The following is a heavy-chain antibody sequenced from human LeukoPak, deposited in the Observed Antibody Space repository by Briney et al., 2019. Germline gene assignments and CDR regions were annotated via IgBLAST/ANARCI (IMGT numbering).Heavy chain of an antibody. V-gene: IGHV1-69*13. Sequence: ASVTVSCTASGGTFSSYAISWVRQAPGQGLEWMGGIIPIFGTANYAQKFQGRVTITADESTSTAYMELSSLRSEDTAVYYCAREDAYGDSHAFDIWGQGTMVTVSS. J-gene: IGHJ3*02. D-gene: IGHD4-17*01. CDR1: GGTFSSYA. CDR2: IIPIFGTA. CDR3: AREDAYGDSHAFDI.